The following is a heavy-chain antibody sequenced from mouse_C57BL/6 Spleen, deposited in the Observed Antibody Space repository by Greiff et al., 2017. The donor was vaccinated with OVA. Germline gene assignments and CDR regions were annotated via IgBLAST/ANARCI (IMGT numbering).Heavy chain of an antibody. CDR1: GFTFSSYA. CDR3: ARDEYYGSPYYFDY. J-gene: IGHJ2*01. D-gene: IGHD1-1*01. CDR2: ISDGGSYT. V-gene: IGHV5-4*01. Sequence: EVQLVESGGGLVKPGGSLKLSCAASGFTFSSYAMSWVRQTPEKRLEWVATISDGGSYTYYPDNVKGRFTISRDNAKNNLYLQMSHLKSEDTAMYYCARDEYYGSPYYFDYWGQGTTLTVSS.